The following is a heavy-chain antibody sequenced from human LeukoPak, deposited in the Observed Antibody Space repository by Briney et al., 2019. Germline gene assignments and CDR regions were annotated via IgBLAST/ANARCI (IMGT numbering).Heavy chain of an antibody. CDR3: ARNQGSDLDY. V-gene: IGHV3-74*01. CDR1: GFTFSSYW. D-gene: IGHD1-14*01. J-gene: IGHJ4*02. CDR2: INSDGSTT. Sequence: GGSLRLSCAASGFTFSSYWMHWARQAPGKGLVWVSRINSDGSTTTYADSVKGRFTISRDNAKNTLYLQMNSLRAEDTAVYYCARNQGSDLDYWGQGTLVTVSS.